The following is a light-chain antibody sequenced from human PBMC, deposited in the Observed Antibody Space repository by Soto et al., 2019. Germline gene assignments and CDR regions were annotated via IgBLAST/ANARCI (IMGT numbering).Light chain of an antibody. CDR3: QQYSQWPRT. CDR1: QSVRSN. V-gene: IGKV3-15*01. J-gene: IGKJ4*01. Sequence: EMLMTQSPVTLSVSPGERATLSCRASQSVRSNYLAWYQQKPAQAPRLLIYGISTRATGIPARFSGSGSGTEFTLTISSLQSEDRAVYYCQQYSQWPRTFGGGTKVEFK. CDR2: GIS.